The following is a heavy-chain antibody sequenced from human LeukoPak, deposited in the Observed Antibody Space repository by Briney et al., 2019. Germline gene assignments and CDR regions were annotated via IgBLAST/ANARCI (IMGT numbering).Heavy chain of an antibody. D-gene: IGHD2-15*01. CDR1: GYRFTSYW. CDR2: IYPGDSDT. V-gene: IGHV5-51*01. CDR3: ARQLCSGGSCYLDC. Sequence: GESLKISCKGSGYRFTSYWIGWVRQMPGKGLEWMGIIYPGDSDTRYSPSFQGQVTMSADKSISTAYLQWSSLKDSDTAMYYCARQLCSGGSCYLDCWGQGTLVTVSS. J-gene: IGHJ4*02.